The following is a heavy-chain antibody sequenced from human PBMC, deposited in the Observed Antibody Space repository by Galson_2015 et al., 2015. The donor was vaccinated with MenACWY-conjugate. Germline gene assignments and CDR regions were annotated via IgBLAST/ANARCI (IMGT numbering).Heavy chain of an antibody. D-gene: IGHD2/OR15-2a*01. J-gene: IGHJ4*02. V-gene: IGHV3-7*03. CDR2: IKYDGGEK. CDR1: GFTFSNYW. Sequence: SLRLSCAASGFTFSNYWMTWVRQAPGKGLERVANIKYDGGEKHYVDSVKGRFTISRDNAKNSLYLQLNSLRAEDTALYYCGRGDNSASWSGSADYWGQGTLVTVSS. CDR3: GRGDNSASWSGSADY.